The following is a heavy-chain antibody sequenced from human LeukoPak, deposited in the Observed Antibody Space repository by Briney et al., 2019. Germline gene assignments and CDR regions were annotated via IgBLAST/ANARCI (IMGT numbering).Heavy chain of an antibody. Sequence: ASVKVSCKASGYTFIGYYMHWVRQAPGQGLEWMGWINPNSGGTNYAQKFQGRVTMTRDTSISTAYMELSRLRSDDTAVYYCARSMGIAAAGVDYWGQGTLVTVSS. CDR2: INPNSGGT. CDR1: GYTFIGYY. D-gene: IGHD6-13*01. V-gene: IGHV1-2*02. CDR3: ARSMGIAAAGVDY. J-gene: IGHJ4*02.